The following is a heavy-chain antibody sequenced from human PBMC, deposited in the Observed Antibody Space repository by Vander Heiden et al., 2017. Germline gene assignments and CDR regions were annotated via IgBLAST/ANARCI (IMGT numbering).Heavy chain of an antibody. CDR3: ARGWGGMDV. V-gene: IGHV3-7*01. J-gene: IGHJ6*02. D-gene: IGHD7-27*01. Sequence: EVQLVESGGGLVPPGGSLRLSCAASGFTFISYGMSWVRQAPGKGLEWVANIKQDGSEKYYVDSVKGRFTISRDNAKNSLYLQMNSLRAEDTAVYYCARGWGGMDVWGQGTTVTVSS. CDR2: IKQDGSEK. CDR1: GFTFISYG.